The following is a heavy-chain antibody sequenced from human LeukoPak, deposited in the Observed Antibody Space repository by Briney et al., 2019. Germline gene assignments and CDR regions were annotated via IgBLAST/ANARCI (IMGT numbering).Heavy chain of an antibody. CDR1: GXTSXSXX. D-gene: IGHD5-18*01. CDR2: IXSXGXRT. V-gene: IGHV3-64D*09. Sequence: GGSLRLSCSASGXTSXSXXXHXVXXAPXXXXXYXSGIXSXGXRTYYADSVXGRFTISRDNSKNTLYLQMSSLRTEDTAVYYCVRSXAYSYGYYYYYGMDVWGQGTTVTVSS. J-gene: IGHJ6*02. CDR3: VRSXAYSYGYYYYYGMDV.